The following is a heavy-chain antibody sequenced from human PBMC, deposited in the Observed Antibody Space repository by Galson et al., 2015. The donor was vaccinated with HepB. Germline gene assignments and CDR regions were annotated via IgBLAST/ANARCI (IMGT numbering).Heavy chain of an antibody. D-gene: IGHD2-8*01. CDR2: INAGNGNT. Sequence: SVKVSCKASGYTFTSYAMHWVRQAPGQRLEWMGWINAGNGNTKYSQKFQGRVTITRDTSASTTDMELSSLRSEDTAVYYCARDLVASWVYNWFDPWGQGTLVTVSS. V-gene: IGHV1-3*01. CDR1: GYTFTSYA. CDR3: ARDLVASWVYNWFDP. J-gene: IGHJ5*02.